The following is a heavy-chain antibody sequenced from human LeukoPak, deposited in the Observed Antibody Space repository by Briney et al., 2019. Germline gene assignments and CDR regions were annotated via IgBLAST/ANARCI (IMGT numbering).Heavy chain of an antibody. D-gene: IGHD3-16*01. CDR3: ARGGYYDPLDY. CDR2: MYYSGST. Sequence: PSETLSLTCTVSGGSISSNYWSWIRQPPGKGLEWIWYMYYSGSTNYNPSLKSRVTISVDTSKNQFSLKVRSVTAADTAVYYCARGGYYDPLDYWGQGILVTVSS. J-gene: IGHJ4*02. V-gene: IGHV4-59*01. CDR1: GGSISSNY.